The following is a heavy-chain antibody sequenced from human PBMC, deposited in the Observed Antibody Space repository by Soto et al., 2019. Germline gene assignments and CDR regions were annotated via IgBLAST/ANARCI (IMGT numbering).Heavy chain of an antibody. Sequence: QVQLVQSGAEVKKPGSSVKVSCTASGGTFSTHAISWVRQAPGQGLEWLGGIIPTLGTPNYPQKFQGRVTVTADEYTSTAYMELSRLTSEDTAVYYCARAAFRSGYYGYYYGMDVWGQGTAVNV. D-gene: IGHD3-3*01. CDR2: IIPTLGTP. CDR1: GGTFSTHA. J-gene: IGHJ6*02. CDR3: ARAAFRSGYYGYYYGMDV. V-gene: IGHV1-69*01.